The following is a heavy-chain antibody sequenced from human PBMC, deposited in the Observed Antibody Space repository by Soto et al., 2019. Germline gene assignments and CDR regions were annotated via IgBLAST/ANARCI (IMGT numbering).Heavy chain of an antibody. Sequence: GGSLRLSCAASGFTVSSNYMSWVRQAPGKGLEWVSVIYSGGSTYYADSVKGRFTISRDNSKNTLYLQMNSLRAEDTAVYYCARGGAYSSGWYGGYYYGMDVWGQGTTVTVSS. CDR2: IYSGGST. CDR3: ARGGAYSSGWYGGYYYGMDV. D-gene: IGHD6-19*01. V-gene: IGHV3-53*01. CDR1: GFTVSSNY. J-gene: IGHJ6*02.